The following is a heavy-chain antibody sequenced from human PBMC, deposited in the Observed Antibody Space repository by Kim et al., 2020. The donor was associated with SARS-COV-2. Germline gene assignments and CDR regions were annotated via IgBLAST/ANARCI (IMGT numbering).Heavy chain of an antibody. Sequence: GGSLRLSCAASGFIFEDYTMHWIRQTPGKGLEWVSLISWDGGSIYYADSVKGRFTISRDNRESSLYLQMNRLRTDDTALYYCVKDSEAYDVSGSLPPDCWGQGTLVTVSS. CDR2: ISWDGGSI. CDR1: GFIFEDYT. CDR3: VKDSEAYDVSGSLPPDC. D-gene: IGHD3-22*01. J-gene: IGHJ4*02. V-gene: IGHV3-43*01.